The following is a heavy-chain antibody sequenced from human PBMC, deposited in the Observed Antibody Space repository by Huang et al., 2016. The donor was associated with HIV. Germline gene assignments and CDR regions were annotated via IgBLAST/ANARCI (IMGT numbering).Heavy chain of an antibody. D-gene: IGHD6-19*01. J-gene: IGHJ3*02. CDR1: GLVFSDHY. CDR3: ARRMAGWDDVFDM. Sequence: QVQLVESGGGLVKPGGSLRLSCAASGLVFSDHYMNGIRQAPGKVLEGISYNSLSGTTIRYADSVKGRFTISRDNAKKSLFLEMNSLRVEDTAVYYCARRMAGWDDVFDMWGQGTMVTVSS. V-gene: IGHV3-11*01. CDR2: NSLSGTTI.